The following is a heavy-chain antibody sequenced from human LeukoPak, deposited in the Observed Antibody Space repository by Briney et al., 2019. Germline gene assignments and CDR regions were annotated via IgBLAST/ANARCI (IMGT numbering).Heavy chain of an antibody. J-gene: IGHJ4*02. CDR3: ARGPNYDHVWGSYRYTPRYFDY. D-gene: IGHD3-16*02. CDR1: GGSFSGYY. CDR2: INHSGST. V-gene: IGHV4-34*01. Sequence: SETLSLTCAVYGGSFSGYYWSWIRQPPGKGLEWIGEINHSGSTNYNPSLKSRVTISVDTSKNQFSLKLSSVTAADTAVYYCARGPNYDHVWGSYRYTPRYFDYWGQGTLVTVSS.